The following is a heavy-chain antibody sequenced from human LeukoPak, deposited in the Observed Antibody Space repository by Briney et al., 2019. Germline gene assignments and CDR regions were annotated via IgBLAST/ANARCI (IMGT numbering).Heavy chain of an antibody. CDR1: GFTFSSYW. D-gene: IGHD3-10*01. CDR2: ISANGGST. Sequence: PGGSLRLSCAASGFTFSSYWMSWVRQPPGKGPEWVSAISANGGSTYYADSVKGRFTISRDNSKNTLYLQMNSLRAEDTAVYYCVKGYYAAFDYWGQGTLVTVSS. CDR3: VKGYYAAFDY. V-gene: IGHV3-23*01. J-gene: IGHJ4*02.